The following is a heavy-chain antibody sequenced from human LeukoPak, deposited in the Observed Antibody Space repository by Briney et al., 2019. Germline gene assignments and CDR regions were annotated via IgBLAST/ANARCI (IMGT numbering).Heavy chain of an antibody. Sequence: GASVKVSCKASGYTFTGYYMHWVRQAPGQGLEWMGWINPNSGGTNYAQKFQGRVTMTRDTSISTAYMELSRLRSDDTAVYYCARESSGGTANFRIAVAGPNLDYWGQGTLVTVSS. V-gene: IGHV1-2*02. CDR1: GYTFTGYY. CDR3: ARESSGGTANFRIAVAGPNLDY. D-gene: IGHD6-19*01. CDR2: INPNSGGT. J-gene: IGHJ4*02.